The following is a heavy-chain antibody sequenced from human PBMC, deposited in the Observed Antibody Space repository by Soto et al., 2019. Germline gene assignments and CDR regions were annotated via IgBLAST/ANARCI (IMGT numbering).Heavy chain of an antibody. D-gene: IGHD5-18*01. CDR1: GYTFTGYY. V-gene: IGHV1-2*04. CDR3: ARDAVGYNYGYGKYYYGMDV. CDR2: INPNSGGT. Sequence: QVQLVQSGAEVKKPGASVKVSCKASGYTFTGYYMHWVRQAPGQGLEWMGWINPNSGGTNYAQKFQGWVTMTRDTSNSTAYMERSRLRSDDTAVYYCARDAVGYNYGYGKYYYGMDVWGQGTTVTVSS. J-gene: IGHJ6*02.